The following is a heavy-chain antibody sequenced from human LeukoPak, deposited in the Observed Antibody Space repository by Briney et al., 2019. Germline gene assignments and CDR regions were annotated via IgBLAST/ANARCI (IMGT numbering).Heavy chain of an antibody. CDR3: ALNYYDFWSGHSGP. CDR1: GYTFTSYG. Sequence: ASVKVSCKASGYTFTSYGISWVRQAPGQGLEWMGWISAYNGNTNYAQKLQGRVTMTTDTSTSTAYMELRSLRSDDTAVYYCALNYYDFWSGHSGPWGQGTLVTVSS. J-gene: IGHJ5*02. CDR2: ISAYNGNT. D-gene: IGHD3-3*01. V-gene: IGHV1-18*01.